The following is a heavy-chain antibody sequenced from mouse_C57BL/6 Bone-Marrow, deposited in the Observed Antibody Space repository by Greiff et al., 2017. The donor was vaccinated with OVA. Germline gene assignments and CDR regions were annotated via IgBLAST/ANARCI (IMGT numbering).Heavy chain of an antibody. J-gene: IGHJ1*03. CDR1: GFSLTSYG. CDR3: AKKYYGNYWYFDV. Sequence: VKLMESGPGLVQPSQSLSITCTVSGFSLTSYGVHWVRQSPGKGLEWLGVIWRGGSTDYNAAFMSRLSITKDNSKSQVFFKMNSLQADDTAIYYCAKKYYGNYWYFDVWGTGTTVTVSS. CDR2: IWRGGST. V-gene: IGHV2-5*01. D-gene: IGHD2-1*01.